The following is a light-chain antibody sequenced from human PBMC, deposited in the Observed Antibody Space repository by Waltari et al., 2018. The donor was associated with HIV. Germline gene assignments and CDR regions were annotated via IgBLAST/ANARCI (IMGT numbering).Light chain of an antibody. CDR3: AAWDDSLNGVV. Sequence: QSVLTQPPSVSGAPRQRVTISCSGGSSNIGHNGVTWYQQIPGRPPKLLIHYNDLLPSGVPDRFSGSKSGTSASLGISGLQSEDEATYFCAAWDDSLNGVVFGGGTRLTVL. J-gene: IGLJ2*01. CDR1: SSNIGHNG. V-gene: IGLV1-36*01. CDR2: YND.